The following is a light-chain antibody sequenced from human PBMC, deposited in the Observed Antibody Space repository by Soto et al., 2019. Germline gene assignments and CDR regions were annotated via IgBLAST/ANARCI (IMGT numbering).Light chain of an antibody. CDR2: GAS. Sequence: IVMTQSPASLSVSPGEGATPSCRASQSVSNNLAWYQQKPGQAPRLLIYGASTRATGIPARFSGSGSGTDFTLTISSLQSEDFAVYYCQQYNNWPRGTLGQGTKVDIK. V-gene: IGKV3-15*01. CDR1: QSVSNN. J-gene: IGKJ1*01. CDR3: QQYNNWPRGT.